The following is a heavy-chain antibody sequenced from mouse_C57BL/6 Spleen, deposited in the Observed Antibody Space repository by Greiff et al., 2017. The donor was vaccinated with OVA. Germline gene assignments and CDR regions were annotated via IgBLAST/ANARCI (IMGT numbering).Heavy chain of an antibody. J-gene: IGHJ2*01. CDR1: GFTFSSYT. CDR2: ISGGGGNT. CDR3: ARQEERKDYFDY. Sequence: EVHLVESGGGLVKPGGSLKLSCAASGFTFSSYTMSWVRQTPEKRLEWVATISGGGGNTYYPDSVKGRFTISRDNAKNTLYLQMSSLRSEDTALYYCARQEERKDYFDYWGQGTTLTVSS. V-gene: IGHV5-9*01.